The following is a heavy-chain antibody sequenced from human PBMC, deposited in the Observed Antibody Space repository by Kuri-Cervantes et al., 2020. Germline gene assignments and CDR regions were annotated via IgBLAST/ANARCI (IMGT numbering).Heavy chain of an antibody. CDR3: ARENNYGFGDWFDP. V-gene: IGHV3-21*01. J-gene: IGHJ5*02. CDR1: GFTFSSYS. Sequence: GGSLRLSCAASGFTFSSYSMNWVRQAPGKGLEWVSSISSSSSYIYYADSVKGRFTISRDNAKNSLYLQMNSLGAEDTAVYYCARENNYGFGDWFDPWGQGTLVTVSS. CDR2: ISSSSSYI. D-gene: IGHD5-18*01.